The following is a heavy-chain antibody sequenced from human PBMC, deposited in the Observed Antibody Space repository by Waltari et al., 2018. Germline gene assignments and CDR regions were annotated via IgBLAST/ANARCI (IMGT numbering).Heavy chain of an antibody. J-gene: IGHJ4*02. CDR2: ISNTSGTI. Sequence: EVQLVESGGGLVQPGGSLRLSCAASGFPFSSHHMNWVRQAPGKGLEWVSYISNTSGTIYYGDSVKGRFTISRDNAKNSLYLQMNSLRDEDTAVYYCARTLPDYTSGWYGALFDYLGQGTLVTVSS. D-gene: IGHD6-19*01. CDR1: GFPFSSHH. CDR3: ARTLPDYTSGWYGALFDY. V-gene: IGHV3-48*02.